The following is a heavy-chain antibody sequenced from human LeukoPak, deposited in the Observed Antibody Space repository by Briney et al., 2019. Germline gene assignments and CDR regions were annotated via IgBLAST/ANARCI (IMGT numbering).Heavy chain of an antibody. V-gene: IGHV3-21*01. CDR2: ISSSSTYI. J-gene: IGHJ3*02. Sequence: PGGSLRLSCAASGFSFSNCSMNWVCQAPGKGLEWVSSISSSSTYIYYADSLEGRFTISRDNVRNSLYLQMNSLRAEDTAVYYCAGDYEGNLAFDIWGQGTMVTVSS. CDR3: AGDYEGNLAFDI. CDR1: GFSFSNCS. D-gene: IGHD4-23*01.